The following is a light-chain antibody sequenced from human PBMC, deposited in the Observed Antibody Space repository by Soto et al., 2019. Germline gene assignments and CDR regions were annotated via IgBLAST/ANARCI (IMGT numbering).Light chain of an antibody. V-gene: IGLV1-40*01. CDR1: RSNIGAGYD. Sequence: QSVLTQPPSVSGAPGQRVTISCTGSRSNIGAGYDVHWYQQLPGTAPKLLIYGTSNRPSGVPDRFSGSKSGTSASLAITGLRAEDEADYYCQSYDSSLSGGVFGGGTKLTVL. CDR2: GTS. J-gene: IGLJ3*02. CDR3: QSYDSSLSGGV.